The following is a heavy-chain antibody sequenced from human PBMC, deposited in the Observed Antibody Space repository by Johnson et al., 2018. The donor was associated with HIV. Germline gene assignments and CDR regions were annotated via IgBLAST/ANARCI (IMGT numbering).Heavy chain of an antibody. V-gene: IGHV3-30*04. D-gene: IGHD6-19*01. CDR2: ISHDGSNR. CDR3: AGDREYGLAWGWALDI. CDR1: GFTFSYYA. J-gene: IGHJ3*02. Sequence: QVQLVESGGGVVQPGRSLRLSCAASGFTFSYYAMHWVRQAPGKGLEWMAVISHDGSNRYYADSVKGRFTISRDNYKNTLYLQTNSLGGEDTAWYYCAGDREYGLAWGWALDIWGQGKMVTVSS.